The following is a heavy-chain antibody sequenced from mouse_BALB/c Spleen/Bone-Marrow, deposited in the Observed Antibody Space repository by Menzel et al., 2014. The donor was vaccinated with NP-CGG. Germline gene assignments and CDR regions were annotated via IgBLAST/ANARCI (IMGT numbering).Heavy chain of an antibody. Sequence: EVQLVESGAELVKPGASVKLSCTASGFNIKDTYIHWVKQRPEQGLEWLGRIDPANDNTKYDPKFQGKATITADTSSSTAYLQLSSLTSEDTAVYYCASYVYGYYFDYWGQGTTLTVSS. D-gene: IGHD2-2*01. CDR3: ASYVYGYYFDY. J-gene: IGHJ2*01. CDR1: GFNIKDTY. CDR2: IDPANDNT. V-gene: IGHV14-3*02.